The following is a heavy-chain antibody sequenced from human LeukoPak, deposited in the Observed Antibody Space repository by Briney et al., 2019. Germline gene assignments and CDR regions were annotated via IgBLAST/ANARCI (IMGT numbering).Heavy chain of an antibody. J-gene: IGHJ3*02. CDR2: IYYSGST. D-gene: IGHD3-9*01. Sequence: SETLSLTCTVSGGSISSSSYYWGWIRQPPGKGLEWIGSIYYSGSTYYNPSLKSRVTISVDTSKNQFSPKLSSVTAADTAVYYCARRSSYDILTGYGSGAFDIWGQGTMVTVSS. CDR1: GGSISSSSYY. V-gene: IGHV4-39*01. CDR3: ARRSSYDILTGYGSGAFDI.